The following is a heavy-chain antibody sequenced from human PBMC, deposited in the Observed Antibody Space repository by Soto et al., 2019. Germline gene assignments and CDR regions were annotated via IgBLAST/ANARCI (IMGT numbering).Heavy chain of an antibody. V-gene: IGHV5-51*01. CDR1: GYNFKTYW. J-gene: IGHJ3*02. CDR3: ERPQRYMATINNAAFDI. Sequence: GDSLKISCKGSGYNFKTYWIAWVRQMPGQGLEWMGIIYPGDSDTTYSPSFQGQVTISVDKTISTAYLQLSSLKASDTAMYYCERPQRYMATINNAAFDIWGQGTMVTVSS. D-gene: IGHD3-16*02. CDR2: IYPGDSDT.